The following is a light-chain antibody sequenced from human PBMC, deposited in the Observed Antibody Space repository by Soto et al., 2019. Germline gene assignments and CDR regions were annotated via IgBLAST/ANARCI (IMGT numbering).Light chain of an antibody. CDR1: SGAVAPNLY. Sequence: QTVVTQEPSVSVSPGGTVTLTCGLTSGAVAPNLYPSWYQQTPGQAPRMLIYSTDSRSSGVSDRFSGSITARKAALTIAGAQAEDESTYHCLLYLRNGLGVFGGGTKLTVL. CDR3: LLYLRNGLGV. J-gene: IGLJ3*02. V-gene: IGLV8-61*01. CDR2: STD.